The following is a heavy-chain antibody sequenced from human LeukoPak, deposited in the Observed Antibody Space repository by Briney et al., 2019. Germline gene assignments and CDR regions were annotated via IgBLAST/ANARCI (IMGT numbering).Heavy chain of an antibody. CDR1: GGSISSSSYY. CDR2: IYYSGST. J-gene: IGHJ6*03. V-gene: IGHV4-39*07. Sequence: SETLSLTCTVSGGSISSSSYYWGWIRQPPGKGLEWIGSIYYSGSTYYNPSLKSRVTISVDTSKNQFSLKLSSVTAADTAVYYCAREALSRAAGTFYYYMDVWGKGTTVTVSS. D-gene: IGHD6-13*01. CDR3: AREALSRAAGTFYYYMDV.